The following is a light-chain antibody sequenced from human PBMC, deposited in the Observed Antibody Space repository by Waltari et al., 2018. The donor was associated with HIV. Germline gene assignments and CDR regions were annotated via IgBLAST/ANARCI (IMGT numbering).Light chain of an antibody. V-gene: IGLV1-47*01. Sequence: QSVLTQPPSASGTPGQRVTISCSGSSSNIGSGSVCWYQQLPGMAPKPLIHRNTPGPSGIPDRFSGSRSGTSASLTISGLRSEDETDYYCAVWDGSLSDYVFGSGTQVTVL. J-gene: IGLJ1*01. CDR3: AVWDGSLSDYV. CDR1: SSNIGSGS. CDR2: RNT.